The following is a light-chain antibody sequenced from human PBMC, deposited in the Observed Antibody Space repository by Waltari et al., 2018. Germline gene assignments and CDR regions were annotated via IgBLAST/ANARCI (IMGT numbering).Light chain of an antibody. CDR1: SSNIGAGFA. CDR2: GNN. CDR3: QSYGSDWV. J-gene: IGLJ3*02. V-gene: IGLV1-40*01. Sequence: QSVLTQPPSVSGAPGQRVTISCTGSSSNIGAGFAVHWYQQLPGTAPKPLLYGNNNRPSGVPDRFSGAKSGTSASLAITGLQAGDEADYYCQSYGSDWVFGGGTKLTVL.